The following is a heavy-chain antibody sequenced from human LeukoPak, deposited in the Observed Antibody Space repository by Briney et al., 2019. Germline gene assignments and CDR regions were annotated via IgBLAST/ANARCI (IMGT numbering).Heavy chain of an antibody. Sequence: PGGSLRLSCAASGFTFSSYWMHWVRQAPGKGLVWVSRISPDGSTTGHADSVKGRFTTSRDNAKNTLFLQMNSLRAEDTALYYCARERYYGLDYWGQGTLVTVSS. D-gene: IGHD3-10*01. CDR3: ARERYYGLDY. V-gene: IGHV3-74*01. CDR2: ISPDGSTT. CDR1: GFTFSSYW. J-gene: IGHJ4*02.